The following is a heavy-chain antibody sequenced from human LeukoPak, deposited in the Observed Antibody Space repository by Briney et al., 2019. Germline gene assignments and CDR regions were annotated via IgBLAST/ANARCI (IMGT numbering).Heavy chain of an antibody. CDR3: ARGPLVPAYYYYYYYMDV. J-gene: IGHJ6*03. V-gene: IGHV1-69*01. CDR2: IIPIFGTA. CDR1: GGTFSSYA. Sequence: SVKVSCKASGGTFSSYAISWVRPAPGQGLEWMGGIIPIFGTANYAQKFQGRVTITADESTSTAYMELSSLRSEDTAVYYCARGPLVPAYYYYYYYMDVWGKGTTVTVSS. D-gene: IGHD2-8*02.